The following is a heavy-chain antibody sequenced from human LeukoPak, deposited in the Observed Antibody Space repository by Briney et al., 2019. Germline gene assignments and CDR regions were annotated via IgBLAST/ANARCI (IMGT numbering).Heavy chain of an antibody. CDR1: GFTFSSYA. CDR2: ISGSGGST. CDR3: ARDQGWELLNGMDV. V-gene: IGHV3-23*01. D-gene: IGHD1-26*01. Sequence: GGSLRLSCAASGFTFSSYAMSWVRQAPGKGLEWVSAISGSGGSTYYADSVKGRFTISRDNSKNTLYLQMNSLRAEDTAVYYCARDQGWELLNGMDVWGQGTTVTVSS. J-gene: IGHJ6*02.